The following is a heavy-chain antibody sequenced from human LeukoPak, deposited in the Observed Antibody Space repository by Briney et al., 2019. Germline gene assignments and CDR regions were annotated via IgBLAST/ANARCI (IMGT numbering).Heavy chain of an antibody. V-gene: IGHV1-8*01. J-gene: IGHJ6*02. Sequence: ASVKASCKASGYTFTSYDINWVRQATGQGLEWMGWMNPNSGNTGYAQKFQGRVTMTRNTSISTAYMELSSLRSEDTAVYYCARGDFIAVAGTDYYYGMDVWGQGTTVTVSS. CDR1: GYTFTSYD. D-gene: IGHD6-19*01. CDR2: MNPNSGNT. CDR3: ARGDFIAVAGTDYYYGMDV.